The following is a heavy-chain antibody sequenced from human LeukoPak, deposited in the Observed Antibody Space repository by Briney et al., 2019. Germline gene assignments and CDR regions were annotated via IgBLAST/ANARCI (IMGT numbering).Heavy chain of an antibody. V-gene: IGHV4-59*01. CDR2: IYYSGST. Sequence: SETLSLTCTVPGGSISSYYWSWIRQPPGKGLEWIGYIYYSGSTNYNPSLKSRVTISVDTSKNQFSLKLSSVTAADTAVYYCARTSGDAFDIWGQGTMVTVSS. CDR3: ARTSGDAFDI. J-gene: IGHJ3*02. CDR1: GGSISSYY.